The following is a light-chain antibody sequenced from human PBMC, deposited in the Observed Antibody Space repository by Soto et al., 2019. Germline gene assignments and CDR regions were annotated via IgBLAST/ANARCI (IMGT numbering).Light chain of an antibody. Sequence: DIQMTQSPSSLSASVGDRVTITCRASQGISNYLAWYQQKPGKVPKLLIYAASTLQSGVPSRFSGSGSGTHFTLTISSLQHEDGATYYCQKYNSARFTFGPGTKVDIK. CDR2: AAS. CDR3: QKYNSARFT. V-gene: IGKV1-27*01. CDR1: QGISNY. J-gene: IGKJ3*01.